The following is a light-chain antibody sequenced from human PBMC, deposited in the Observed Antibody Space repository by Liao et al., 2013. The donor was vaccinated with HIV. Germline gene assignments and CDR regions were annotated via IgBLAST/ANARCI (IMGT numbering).Light chain of an antibody. V-gene: IGLV3-25*03. J-gene: IGLJ3*02. CDR1: KLGNKY. CDR2: KDS. CDR3: QSADSSGTCPV. Sequence: SYELTQPPSVSVSPGQTASITCSGDKLGNKYASWYQQKPGQAPVLLIYKDSERPSGIPERFSGSSSGTTVTLTISGVQAEDEADYYCQSADSSGTCPVFGGGTKLTVL.